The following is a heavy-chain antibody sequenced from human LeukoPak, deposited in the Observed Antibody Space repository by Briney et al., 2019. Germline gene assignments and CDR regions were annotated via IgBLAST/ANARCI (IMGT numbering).Heavy chain of an antibody. J-gene: IGHJ4*02. CDR2: ISSSSRYI. CDR3: TRVGTSGYTADY. Sequence: PGGSLRLSCAASGFDFTIYSINWVRQAPGKGLEWISYISSSSRYIYFADSVKGRFTVSGDNAQNLVSLQTNSLRAEDTAVYFCTRVGTSGYTADYWGQGTRVTVSS. D-gene: IGHD3-22*01. CDR1: GFDFTIYS. V-gene: IGHV3-21*05.